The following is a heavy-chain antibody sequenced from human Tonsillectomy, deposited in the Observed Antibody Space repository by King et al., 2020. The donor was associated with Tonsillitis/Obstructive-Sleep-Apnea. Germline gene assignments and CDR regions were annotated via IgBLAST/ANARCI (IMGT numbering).Heavy chain of an antibody. CDR2: ISWDGGST. CDR3: AKGFSTTIAARASSMDV. J-gene: IGHJ6*03. D-gene: IGHD6-6*01. V-gene: IGHV3-43*01. CDR1: GFTFDDYT. Sequence: VQLVESGGVVVQPGGSLRLSCAASGFTFDDYTMHWVRHAPGKGLEWVSLISWDGGSTHYADSVKGRFTISRDNSKNSLYLQMNSLRTEDTALYYCAKGFSTTIAARASSMDVWGKGTTVTVSS.